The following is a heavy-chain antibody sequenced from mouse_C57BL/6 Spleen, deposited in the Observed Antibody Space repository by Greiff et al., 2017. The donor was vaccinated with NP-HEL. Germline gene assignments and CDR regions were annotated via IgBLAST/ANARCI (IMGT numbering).Heavy chain of an antibody. J-gene: IGHJ1*03. CDR1: GYTFTSYW. Sequence: QVQLKQPGAELVKPGASVKLSCKASGYTFTSYWMHWVKQRPGQGLEWIGMIHPNSGSTNYNEKFKSKATLTVDKSSSTAYMQLSSLTSEDSAVYYCARREYGNYKGLGYFDVWGTGTTVTVSS. V-gene: IGHV1-64*01. D-gene: IGHD2-10*02. CDR3: ARREYGNYKGLGYFDV. CDR2: IHPNSGST.